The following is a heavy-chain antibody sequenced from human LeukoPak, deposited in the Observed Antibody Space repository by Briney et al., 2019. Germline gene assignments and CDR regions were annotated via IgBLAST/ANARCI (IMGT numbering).Heavy chain of an antibody. D-gene: IGHD3-3*01. CDR1: GASISSSSYY. Sequence: SETLSLTCTVSGASISSSSYYWGWIRQPPGKGLEWIGNIYYSGSTYYNPSLRSRVTISVDTSKNKVSLNLSSVTAADTAVYYCARRPRGLEWFFDNWGQGTLVTVSS. J-gene: IGHJ4*02. V-gene: IGHV4-39*01. CDR3: ARRPRGLEWFFDN. CDR2: IYYSGST.